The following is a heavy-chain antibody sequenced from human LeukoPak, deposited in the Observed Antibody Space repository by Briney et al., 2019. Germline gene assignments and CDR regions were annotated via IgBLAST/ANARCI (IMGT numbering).Heavy chain of an antibody. D-gene: IGHD2-15*01. CDR2: IYPADSDI. Sequence: GESLKISCKGSGYSINNYWIGWVRQMPGKGLEWMGIIYPADSDIRYSPSFQGQVTISADKSISTAYLQWSSLKASDTAMYYCARQECCSGGSCYTWFDPWGQGTLVIVSS. CDR1: GYSINNYW. V-gene: IGHV5-51*01. J-gene: IGHJ5*02. CDR3: ARQECCSGGSCYTWFDP.